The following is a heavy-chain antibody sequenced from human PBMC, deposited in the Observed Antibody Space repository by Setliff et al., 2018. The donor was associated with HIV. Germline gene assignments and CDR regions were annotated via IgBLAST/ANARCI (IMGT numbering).Heavy chain of an antibody. D-gene: IGHD2-15*01. V-gene: IGHV1-18*01. CDR1: GYSFTNYG. CDR3: ARDDVGYCSGGSCYHLFDTFDI. Sequence: GASVKVSCKASGYSFTNYGISWVRQAPGQGLEWMGWISSYNDNTNYALNLQGRVTMTTDTSTSTAYMELRSLRSDDTDVYYCARDDVGYCSGGSCYHLFDTFDIWGQGTVVTVSS. J-gene: IGHJ3*02. CDR2: ISSYNDNT.